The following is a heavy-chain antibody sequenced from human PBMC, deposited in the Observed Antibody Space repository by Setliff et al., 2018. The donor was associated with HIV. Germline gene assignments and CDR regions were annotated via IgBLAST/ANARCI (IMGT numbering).Heavy chain of an antibody. CDR2: IYTGGST. J-gene: IGHJ6*03. CDR3: ARGYCGGESCYGFRRGSFYYYYYMDV. V-gene: IGHV4-61*09. D-gene: IGHD2-21*01. Sequence: SETLSLTCTVSGGSTTTESYYWIWIRQAAGKGLEHIGHIYTGGSTNYNPSFKSRVVIAGDTSKNQFSLRLTSVTAADTAVYYCARGYCGGESCYGFRRGSFYYYYYMDVWGKGTTVTVSS. CDR1: GGSTTTESYY.